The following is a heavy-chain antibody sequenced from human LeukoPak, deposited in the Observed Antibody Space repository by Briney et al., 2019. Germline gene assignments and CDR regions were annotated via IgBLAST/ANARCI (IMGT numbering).Heavy chain of an antibody. CDR2: IYHGGST. CDR3: AEVERRNY. J-gene: IGHJ4*02. Sequence: PSETLSLTCTVSGGSISSSSYYWGWIRQPPGKGLEWIGSIYHGGSTYYNPSLKSRDTISVDTSKNQFSLKLRSVTAADTAVYYCAEVERRNYWGQGALVTVSS. D-gene: IGHD1-1*01. V-gene: IGHV4-39*07. CDR1: GGSISSSSYY.